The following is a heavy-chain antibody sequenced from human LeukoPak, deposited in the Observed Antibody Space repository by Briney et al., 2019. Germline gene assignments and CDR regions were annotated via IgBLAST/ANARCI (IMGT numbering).Heavy chain of an antibody. Sequence: SETLSLTCAVSDDSFSSHSWTWLRQPPGKGLERIGYISYIGSTNYNPSLKSRVTISIDTSKNQFSLKLSSVTVADTAVYYCARDLVTVTKGFDIWGQGTMVSVSS. V-gene: IGHV4-59*11. CDR3: ARDLVTVTKGFDI. D-gene: IGHD4-17*01. CDR2: ISYIGST. J-gene: IGHJ3*02. CDR1: DDSFSSHS.